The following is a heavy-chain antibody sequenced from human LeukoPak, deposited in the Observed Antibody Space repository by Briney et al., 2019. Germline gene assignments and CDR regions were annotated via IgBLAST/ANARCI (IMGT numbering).Heavy chain of an antibody. J-gene: IGHJ4*02. Sequence: PGGSLRLSCAASGFTFDDYAMHWVRQAPGKGLEWVSGISWNSGSIGYADSVKGRFTISRDNAKNSLYLQMNSLRAEDTAVYYCARRRSFDYWGQGTLVTVSS. V-gene: IGHV3-9*01. CDR2: ISWNSGSI. CDR1: GFTFDDYA. CDR3: ARRRSFDY. D-gene: IGHD1-1*01.